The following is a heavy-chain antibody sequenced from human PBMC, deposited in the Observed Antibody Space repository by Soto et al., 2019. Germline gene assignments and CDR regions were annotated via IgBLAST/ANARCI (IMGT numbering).Heavy chain of an antibody. CDR1: GFTLSGYA. D-gene: IGHD1-26*01. CDR3: TRGHSGLSIYAFDI. V-gene: IGHV3-72*01. Sequence: PGGSLSLSCAASGFTLSGYAMDWVRQAPGKGLDWVGRITNKANGYTTEYAASVSGRFTISRDDSKNSLYLQMNSLKTEDTAVYYCTRGHSGLSIYAFDIWGQEAMVTVSS. CDR2: ITNKANGYTT. J-gene: IGHJ3*02.